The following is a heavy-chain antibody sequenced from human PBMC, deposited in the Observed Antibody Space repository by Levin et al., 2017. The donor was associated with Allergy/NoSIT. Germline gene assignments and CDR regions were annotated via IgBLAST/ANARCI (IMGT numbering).Heavy chain of an antibody. CDR2: ISSSGSTI. V-gene: IGHV3-11*01. CDR1: GFTFSDYY. Sequence: GESLKISCAASGFTFSDYYMSWIRQAPGKGLEWVSYISSSGSTIYYADSVKGRFTISRDNAKNSLYLQMNSLRAEDTAVYYCARDPDSSGWYDYWGQGTLVTVSS. CDR3: ARDPDSSGWYDY. J-gene: IGHJ4*02. D-gene: IGHD6-19*01.